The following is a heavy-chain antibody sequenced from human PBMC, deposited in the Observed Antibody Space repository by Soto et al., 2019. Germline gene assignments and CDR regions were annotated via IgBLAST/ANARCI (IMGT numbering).Heavy chain of an antibody. CDR2: YSGSGRT. J-gene: IGHJ6*02. V-gene: IGHV4-4*07. CDR1: GVSVSSHY. CDR3: ARALSDYSYHMDV. Sequence: PSETLSLTCIASGVSVSSHYWNWIRQPAGKGLEWIGRYSGSGRTNYKPSLESRITMSVDTSKNQVSLILTSVTAADTAVYFCARALSDYSYHMDVWGHGTTVTVSS.